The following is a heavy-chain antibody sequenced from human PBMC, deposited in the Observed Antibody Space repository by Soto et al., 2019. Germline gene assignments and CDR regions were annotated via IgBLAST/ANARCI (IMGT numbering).Heavy chain of an antibody. CDR1: GGSISSSSYY. D-gene: IGHD6-13*01. CDR3: ARQQRLAAAGIDC. Sequence: SETLSLTCTVSGGSISSSSYYWGWIRQPPGKGLEWIGSIYYSGSTYYNPSLKSRVTISVDTSKNQFSLKLSSVTAADTAVYYCARQQRLAAAGIDCWGQGTLVTAPQ. J-gene: IGHJ4*02. V-gene: IGHV4-39*01. CDR2: IYYSGST.